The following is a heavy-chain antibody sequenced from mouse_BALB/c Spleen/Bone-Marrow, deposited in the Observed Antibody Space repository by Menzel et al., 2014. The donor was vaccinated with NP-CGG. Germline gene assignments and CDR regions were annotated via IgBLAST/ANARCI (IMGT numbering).Heavy chain of an antibody. V-gene: IGHV7-3*02. Sequence: EVKLMESGGGLVQPGGSLRLSCATSGFTFTDYYMSWVRQPPGKALEWLGFIRNKANGYTTEYSASVKGRFTISRDNSQSILYLQMNTLRAEDSATYYCARDDYYAMDYWVKEPQSPSPQ. CDR1: GFTFTDYY. CDR2: IRNKANGYTT. CDR3: ARDDYYAMDY. J-gene: IGHJ4*01.